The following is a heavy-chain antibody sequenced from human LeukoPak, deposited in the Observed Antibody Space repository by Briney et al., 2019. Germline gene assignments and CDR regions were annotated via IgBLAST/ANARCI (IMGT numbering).Heavy chain of an antibody. J-gene: IGHJ4*02. D-gene: IGHD5-24*01. CDR2: IYYSGST. Sequence: SETLSLTCTVSGGSISSSSYYWGWIRQPPGKGLEWIGSIYYSGSTYYNPSLKSRVTISVDTSKNQFSLKLSSVTAADTAVYYCARDRDGYNEYFDYWGQGTLVTVSS. CDR3: ARDRDGYNEYFDY. CDR1: GGSISSSSYY. V-gene: IGHV4-39*07.